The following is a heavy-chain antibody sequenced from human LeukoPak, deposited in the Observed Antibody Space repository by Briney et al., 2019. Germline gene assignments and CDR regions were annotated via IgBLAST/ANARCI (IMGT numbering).Heavy chain of an antibody. J-gene: IGHJ2*01. CDR1: GFTFSDYY. Sequence: KPGGSLRLSCAASGFTFSDYYMSWIRQAPGKGLEWVSYISSSGSTIYYADSVKGRFTISRDNAKNSLYLQMNSLRAEDTAVYYCARDGDYYDTRNWYFDLWGRGTLVTVSS. D-gene: IGHD3-22*01. V-gene: IGHV3-11*01. CDR3: ARDGDYYDTRNWYFDL. CDR2: ISSSGSTI.